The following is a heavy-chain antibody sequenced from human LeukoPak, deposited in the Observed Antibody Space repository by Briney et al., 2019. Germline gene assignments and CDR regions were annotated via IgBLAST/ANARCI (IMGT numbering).Heavy chain of an antibody. J-gene: IGHJ4*02. CDR3: ARGASSGYRIDY. CDR1: GFTFNNYW. CDR2: ISKDGSTT. V-gene: IGHV3-74*01. D-gene: IGHD5-18*01. Sequence: GGSLRLSCAASGFTFNNYWMHWVRQAPGKGLVWVSRISKDGSTTNYADSVKGRFTISRDNAKNTLYLQMNSLTAEDMALYYCARGASSGYRIDYWGQGTLVTVSS.